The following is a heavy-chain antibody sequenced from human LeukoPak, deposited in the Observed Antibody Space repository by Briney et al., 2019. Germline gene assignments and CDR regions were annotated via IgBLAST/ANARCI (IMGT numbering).Heavy chain of an antibody. CDR2: ISYDGSNK. CDR3: ASGGYSSSWYPHYFDY. CDR1: GFTFSSYA. Sequence: GGSLRLSCAASGFTFSSYAMHWVRQAPGKGLEWVAVISYDGSNKYYADSVKGRFTISRDNSKNTLYLQMNSLRAEDTAVYYCASGGYSSSWYPHYFDYGGQGTLVTVPS. V-gene: IGHV3-30-3*01. J-gene: IGHJ4*02. D-gene: IGHD6-13*01.